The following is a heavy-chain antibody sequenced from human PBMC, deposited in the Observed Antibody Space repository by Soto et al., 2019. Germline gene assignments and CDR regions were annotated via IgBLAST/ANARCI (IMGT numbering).Heavy chain of an antibody. Sequence: GGSLRLSCAASGFTFSSYSMNWVRQAPGKGLEWVSAISGSGGSTYYADSVKGRFTISRDNSKNTLYLQMNSLRAEDTAVYYCAKDERGDYDILTGYYDYWGQGTLVTVSS. CDR3: AKDERGDYDILTGYYDY. CDR1: GFTFSSYS. J-gene: IGHJ4*02. CDR2: ISGSGGST. V-gene: IGHV3-23*01. D-gene: IGHD3-9*01.